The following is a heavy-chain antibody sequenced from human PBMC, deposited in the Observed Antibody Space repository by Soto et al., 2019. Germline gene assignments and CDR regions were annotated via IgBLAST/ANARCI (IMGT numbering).Heavy chain of an antibody. CDR3: ARAGSIGSVDY. Sequence: PGGSLRLSCASSGFIFNTMWMSWVRQAPGKGLEWVANINEDGGKTYYVDSVKGRFTISRGNARNSLYLQLSGLGADDTAAYYCARAGSIGSVDYWGQGTLVTVSS. D-gene: IGHD5-12*01. J-gene: IGHJ4*02. CDR2: INEDGGKT. V-gene: IGHV3-7*01. CDR1: GFIFNTMW.